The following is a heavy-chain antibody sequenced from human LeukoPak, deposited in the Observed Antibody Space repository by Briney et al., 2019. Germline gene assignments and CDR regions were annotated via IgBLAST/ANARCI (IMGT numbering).Heavy chain of an antibody. CDR2: ITWNGEST. D-gene: IGHD3-10*01. CDR1: GFTFSSYA. J-gene: IGHJ6*03. Sequence: GGSLRLSCAASGFTFSSYAMSWVRQAQGKGLEWVSGITWNGESTSYADSVKGRFTISRDNAKNSLYLQMNSLRAEDTALYHCARTRLDYYGSGSYYNLIDDYYYMDVWGKGTTVTISS. V-gene: IGHV3-20*01. CDR3: ARTRLDYYGSGSYYNLIDDYYYMDV.